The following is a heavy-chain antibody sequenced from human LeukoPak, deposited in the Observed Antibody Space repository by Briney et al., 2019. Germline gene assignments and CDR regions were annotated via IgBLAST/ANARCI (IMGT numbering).Heavy chain of an antibody. CDR2: IYNNGDT. V-gene: IGHV4-39*01. D-gene: IGHD3-10*01. Sequence: PSETLSLTCSVSSASISSGGYYWGWIRQPPGKGLEWIGSIYNNGDTWYNPSLESRVTIYVDTSNNQFSLTLSSVTAADTAVYYCARAFYYGSGSYPFDYWGQGTLVTVSS. CDR3: ARAFYYGSGSYPFDY. CDR1: SASISSGGYY. J-gene: IGHJ4*02.